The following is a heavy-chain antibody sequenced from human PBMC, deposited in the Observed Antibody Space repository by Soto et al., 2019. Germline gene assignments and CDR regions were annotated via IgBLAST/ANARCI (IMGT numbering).Heavy chain of an antibody. J-gene: IGHJ3*02. Sequence: ASVKVSCKASGYTFTSYGISWVRQAPGQGLEWMGWISAYNGNTNYAQKLQGRVTMTTDTSTSTAYMELRSLRSDDTAVYYCARDRINMIVVANHAFDIWGQGTMGTVSS. V-gene: IGHV1-18*04. D-gene: IGHD3-22*01. CDR3: ARDRINMIVVANHAFDI. CDR2: ISAYNGNT. CDR1: GYTFTSYG.